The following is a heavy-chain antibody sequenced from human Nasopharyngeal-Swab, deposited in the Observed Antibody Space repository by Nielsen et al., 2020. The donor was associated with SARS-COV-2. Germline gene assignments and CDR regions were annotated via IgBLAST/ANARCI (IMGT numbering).Heavy chain of an antibody. CDR3: ARSDAFDL. Sequence: GGSLRLSCAASGFTFRSYSMNWVRQAPGKGLEWFSYISTSSGAVYYSDSVKGRFTISRDDAKNSLFLQMNSLRDEDTAVYYCARSDAFDLWGRGTMVTVSS. J-gene: IGHJ3*01. CDR2: ISTSSGAV. V-gene: IGHV3-48*02. CDR1: GFTFRSYS.